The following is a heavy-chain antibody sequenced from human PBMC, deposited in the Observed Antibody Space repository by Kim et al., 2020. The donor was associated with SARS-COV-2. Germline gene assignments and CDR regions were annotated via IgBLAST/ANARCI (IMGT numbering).Heavy chain of an antibody. CDR3: ARGTYCSSTSCYVPTQGWFDP. CDR1: GFTFSSYS. D-gene: IGHD2-2*01. CDR2: ISSSSSYI. Sequence: GGSLRLSCAASGFTFSSYSMNWVRQAPGKGLEWVSSISSSSSYIYYADSVKGRFTISRDNAKNSLYLQMNSLRAEDTAVYYCARGTYCSSTSCYVPTQGWFDPWGQGTLVTVSS. J-gene: IGHJ5*02. V-gene: IGHV3-21*01.